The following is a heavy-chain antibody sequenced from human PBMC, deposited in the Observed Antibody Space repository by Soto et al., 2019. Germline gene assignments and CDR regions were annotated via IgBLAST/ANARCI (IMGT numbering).Heavy chain of an antibody. D-gene: IGHD2-15*01. CDR3: ARARWYDAFDV. Sequence: SETLSLTCAVPGFFISSGNYWGWIRKPPGKGLEWIGSIFHGGNTYYNPSLKSRVTISVDMSKNQFSLKLNSVTAADTAVYYCARARWYDAFDVWGQGTVVTVSS. CDR1: GFFISSGNY. CDR2: IFHGGNT. V-gene: IGHV4-38-2*01. J-gene: IGHJ3*01.